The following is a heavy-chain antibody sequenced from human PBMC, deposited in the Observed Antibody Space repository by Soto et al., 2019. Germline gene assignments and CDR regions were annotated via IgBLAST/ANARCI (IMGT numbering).Heavy chain of an antibody. V-gene: IGHV3-33*01. Sequence: QVQLVEYGGGVVQPGRSLRLSCAASGFTFSSYGMHWVRQAPGKGLEWVAVIWYDGSNKYYADSVKGRFTICRDNSKNTLYLQMNSLRAEDTAVYYCASNYYESSGYYSYYYYYGMDVWGQESTVTVSS. J-gene: IGHJ6*02. CDR3: ASNYYESSGYYSYYYYYGMDV. CDR1: GFTFSSYG. D-gene: IGHD3-22*01. CDR2: IWYDGSNK.